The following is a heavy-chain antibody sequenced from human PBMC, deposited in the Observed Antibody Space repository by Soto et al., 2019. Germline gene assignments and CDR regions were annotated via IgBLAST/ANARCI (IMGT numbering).Heavy chain of an antibody. D-gene: IGHD3-3*01. CDR2: IYYSGST. J-gene: IGHJ4*02. CDR3: ARVPITIFGVVIMIDY. V-gene: IGHV4-30-4*01. CDR1: GGSISSGDYY. Sequence: QVQLQESGPGLVKPSQTLSLTCTVSGGSISSGDYYWSWIRQPPGKGLEWIGYIYYSGSTYYNPSLKSRVTISVETSKNQFSLKLSSVTAADTAVYYCARVPITIFGVVIMIDYWGQGTLVTVSS.